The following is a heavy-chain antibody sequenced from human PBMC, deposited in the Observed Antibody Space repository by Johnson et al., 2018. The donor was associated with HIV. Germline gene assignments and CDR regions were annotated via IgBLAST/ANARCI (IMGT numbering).Heavy chain of an antibody. CDR2: ISYDGSNK. CDR1: GFTFSSYA. V-gene: IGHV3-30*04. J-gene: IGHJ3*02. Sequence: QMQLVESGGGVVQPGRSLRLSCAASGFTFSSYAMHWVRQAPGKGLEWVAVISYDGSNKYYADSVKGRFTISRDNSKNTLYLQMNSLRAEDTAVYYCVRESELLSSSDAFDIWGQGTMVTVSS. D-gene: IGHD6-6*01. CDR3: VRESELLSSSDAFDI.